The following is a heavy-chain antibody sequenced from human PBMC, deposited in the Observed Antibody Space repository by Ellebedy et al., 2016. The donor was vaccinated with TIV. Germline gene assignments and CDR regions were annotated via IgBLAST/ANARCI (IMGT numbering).Heavy chain of an antibody. CDR2: IYYSGST. Sequence: GSLRLSXTVSGGSISSSSYYWGWIRQPPGKGLEWIGSIYYSGSTYYNPSLKSRVTISVDTSKNQFSLKLSSVTAADTAVYYCARDLKRVGPRRYYYGMDVWGQGTTVTVSS. J-gene: IGHJ6*02. CDR3: ARDLKRVGPRRYYYGMDV. D-gene: IGHD3-16*01. CDR1: GGSISSSSYY. V-gene: IGHV4-39*07.